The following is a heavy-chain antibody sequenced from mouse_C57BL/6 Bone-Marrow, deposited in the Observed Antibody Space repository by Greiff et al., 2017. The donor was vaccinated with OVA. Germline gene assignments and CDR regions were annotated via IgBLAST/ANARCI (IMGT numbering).Heavy chain of an antibody. CDR2: ISYDGSN. D-gene: IGHD2-4*01. V-gene: IGHV3-6*01. Sequence: EVKVEESGPGLVKPSQSLSLTCSVTGYSITSGYYWNWIRQFPGNKLEWMGYISYDGSNNYNPSLKNRISITRDTSKNQFFLKLNSVTTEDTATYYCARKGDYDRDYWGQGTTLTVSS. CDR3: ARKGDYDRDY. CDR1: GYSITSGYY. J-gene: IGHJ2*01.